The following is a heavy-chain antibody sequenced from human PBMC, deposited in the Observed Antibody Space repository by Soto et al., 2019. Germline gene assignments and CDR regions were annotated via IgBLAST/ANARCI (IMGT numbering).Heavy chain of an antibody. V-gene: IGHV1-18*01. CDR3: ARSITMVRGVIIPQVPGY. Sequence: QVQLVQSGAEVKKPGASVKVSCKASGYTFTSYGISWVRQAPGQGLEWMRWISAYNGNTTYAQKLQGRATMTTDTSTSTAYMELRSLRSDDTAVYYCARSITMVRGVIIPQVPGYWGQGTLVTVSS. CDR1: GYTFTSYG. CDR2: ISAYNGNT. D-gene: IGHD3-10*01. J-gene: IGHJ4*02.